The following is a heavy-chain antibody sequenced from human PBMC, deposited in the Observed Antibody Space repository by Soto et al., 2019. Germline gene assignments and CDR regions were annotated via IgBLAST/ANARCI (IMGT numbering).Heavy chain of an antibody. V-gene: IGHV4-31*03. Sequence: RSLTCTVSGGSISSGGYYWSWIRQHPGKGLEWIGYIYYSGSTYYNPSLKSRVTISVDTSKNQFSLKLSSVTAADTAVYYCARDKSYGDYLREVQAFDIWGQGTMVTVSS. CDR1: GGSISSGGYY. CDR3: ARDKSYGDYLREVQAFDI. J-gene: IGHJ3*02. D-gene: IGHD4-17*01. CDR2: IYYSGST.